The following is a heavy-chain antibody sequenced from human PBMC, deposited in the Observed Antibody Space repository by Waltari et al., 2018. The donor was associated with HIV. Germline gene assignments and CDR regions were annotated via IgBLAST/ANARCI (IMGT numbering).Heavy chain of an antibody. Sequence: EVQLVESGGGLVQPGGSLRLSCAASGFPFTSSGMNWVRQAPGKGLEWVSFISSSSSTIYYADSVKGRFTISRDNAKNSLYLQMNSLRAEDTAVYYCARETYYYDSSGPYFDYWGQGTLVTVSS. V-gene: IGHV3-48*01. CDR2: ISSSSSTI. CDR1: GFPFTSSG. CDR3: ARETYYYDSSGPYFDY. D-gene: IGHD3-22*01. J-gene: IGHJ4*02.